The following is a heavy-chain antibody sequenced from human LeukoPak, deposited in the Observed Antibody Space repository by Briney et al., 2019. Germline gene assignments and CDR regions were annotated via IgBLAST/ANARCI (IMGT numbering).Heavy chain of an antibody. V-gene: IGHV4-61*01. CDR3: AREYSGFDY. CDR1: GDPITSNSNY. Sequence: SHTLSLTCTVAGDPITSNSNYTWSWIRQPPGKGLEWIGYIYYHGSTNYNPSLKSRVTLSVDTSKNQFSLKLRSVTAADTAVYYCAREYSGFDYWGQGTLVTVSS. CDR2: IYYHGST. D-gene: IGHD6-13*01. J-gene: IGHJ4*02.